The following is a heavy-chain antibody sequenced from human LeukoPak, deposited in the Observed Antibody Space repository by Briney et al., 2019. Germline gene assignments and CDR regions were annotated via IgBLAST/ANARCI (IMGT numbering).Heavy chain of an antibody. CDR1: GFTFSSCA. V-gene: IGHV3-30-3*01. CDR3: ARDFSGSCFDY. CDR2: ISYDGSNK. D-gene: IGHD2-15*01. J-gene: IGHJ4*02. Sequence: GGALRLSCAASGFTFSSCAMHWVRQAPGKGLEWVAVISYDGSNKYYADSVKGRFTISRDNSKNTLYLQMNSLRAEDTAVYYCARDFSGSCFDYWGQGTLVTVSS.